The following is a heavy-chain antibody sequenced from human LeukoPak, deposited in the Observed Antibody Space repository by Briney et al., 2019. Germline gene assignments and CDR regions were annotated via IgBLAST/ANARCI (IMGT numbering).Heavy chain of an antibody. Sequence: GGSLRLSCAASGFTFRTYAMNWVRPAPGKGLEWVAVISDDGSNKYYAESVKGQFTISRDISKNTLYLQMNSLRAEDTAVYYCARAFSTTAFDYWGQGTLVTVSS. CDR1: GFTFRTYA. CDR2: ISDDGSNK. J-gene: IGHJ4*02. D-gene: IGHD4-17*01. CDR3: ARAFSTTAFDY. V-gene: IGHV3-30*04.